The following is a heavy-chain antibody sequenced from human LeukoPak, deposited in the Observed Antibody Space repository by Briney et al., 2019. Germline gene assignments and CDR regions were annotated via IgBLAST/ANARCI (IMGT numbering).Heavy chain of an antibody. CDR1: GFTFSSYG. V-gene: IGHV3-30*02. D-gene: IGHD5-24*01. J-gene: IGHJ1*01. Sequence: GGSLRLSCAASGFTFSSYGMHWVRQAPGKGLEWVAFIRYDGSNKYYADSVKGRFTISRDNSKNTLYLEMNSLRAEDTAVYYCAKEDGYNLYFQHWGQGTLVTVSS. CDR2: IRYDGSNK. CDR3: AKEDGYNLYFQH.